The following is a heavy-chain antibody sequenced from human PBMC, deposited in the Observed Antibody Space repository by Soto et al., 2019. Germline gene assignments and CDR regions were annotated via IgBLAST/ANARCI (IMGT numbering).Heavy chain of an antibody. Sequence: EVQLVESGGGLVKPGGSLRLSCAASDFTFTNYCMNWVRQAPGKGLEWVSSISSSSSYIFYADSVKGRFTISRDNAKSSLYLQMNSLTAEDTAVYFCTRDRVVGATQTYFFDYWGQGTLVTVSS. CDR3: TRDRVVGATQTYFFDY. J-gene: IGHJ4*02. D-gene: IGHD1-26*01. CDR1: DFTFTNYC. CDR2: ISSSSSYI. V-gene: IGHV3-21*01.